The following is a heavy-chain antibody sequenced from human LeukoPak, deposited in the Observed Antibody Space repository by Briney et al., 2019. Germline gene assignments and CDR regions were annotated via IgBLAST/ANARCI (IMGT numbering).Heavy chain of an antibody. CDR2: VSYDGSNK. Sequence: GRSLILSCAASGFTFSSYGMHWVRQAPGKGLVWVAVVSYDGSNKYYAESVKGRFTISRDNSKNKLYLQMNSLRGEDTAVYNCAKDRGFGELLDYWGQGTLVTVSS. J-gene: IGHJ4*02. D-gene: IGHD3-10*01. CDR1: GFTFSSYG. CDR3: AKDRGFGELLDY. V-gene: IGHV3-30*18.